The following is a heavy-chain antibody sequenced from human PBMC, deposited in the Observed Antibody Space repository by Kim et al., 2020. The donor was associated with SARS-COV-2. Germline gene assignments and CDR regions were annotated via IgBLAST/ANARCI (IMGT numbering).Heavy chain of an antibody. J-gene: IGHJ4*02. Sequence: VEGRFTISRDNSKNTLYLQMNSLRAEDTAVYYCAKDKHGSGSYYNPSFDYWGQGTLVTVSS. D-gene: IGHD3-10*01. CDR3: AKDKHGSGSYYNPSFDY. V-gene: IGHV3-23*01.